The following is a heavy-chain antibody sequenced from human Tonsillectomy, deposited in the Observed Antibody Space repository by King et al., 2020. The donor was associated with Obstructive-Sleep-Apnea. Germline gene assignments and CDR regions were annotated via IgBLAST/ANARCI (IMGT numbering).Heavy chain of an antibody. Sequence: VQLVEAGAEVKKPGASVKVSGKASGYTFTSYGISWVRQAPGQGLDWMGLISAYNGNTTYAQKLRGRVTMTTDTSTRTAYMELRSLRYDDTAVYYCARAGDAFDIWGQGTMVTVSS. CDR1: GYTFTSYG. J-gene: IGHJ3*02. CDR2: ISAYNGNT. V-gene: IGHV1-18*01. CDR3: ARAGDAFDI.